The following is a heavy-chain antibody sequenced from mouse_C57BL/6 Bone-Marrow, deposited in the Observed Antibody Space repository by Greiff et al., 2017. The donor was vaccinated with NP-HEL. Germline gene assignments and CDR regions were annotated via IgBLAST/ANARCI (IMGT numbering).Heavy chain of an antibody. Sequence: QVQLQQPGAELVKPGASVKMSCKASGYTFTSYWITWVKQRPGQGLAWIGDIYPGSGSTNYTEKFKSKATLTVDTSSSTAYMQLSSLTSEDSAVYYCARCGDYSLFDYWGQGTTLTVSS. D-gene: IGHD1-1*01. CDR2: IYPGSGST. CDR1: GYTFTSYW. CDR3: ARCGDYSLFDY. J-gene: IGHJ2*01. V-gene: IGHV1-55*01.